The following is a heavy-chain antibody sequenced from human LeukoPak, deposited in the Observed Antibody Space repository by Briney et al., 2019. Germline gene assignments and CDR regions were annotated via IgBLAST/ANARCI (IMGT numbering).Heavy chain of an antibody. CDR1: GFTFSSYW. CDR2: IKEDGSDK. V-gene: IGHV3-7*04. Sequence: GGSLRLSCAASGFTFSSYWMSWVRQAPGKGLDWMAHIKEDGSDKNYVDSVKGRFTISRDNAKNSLYLQMNSLRVEDTAVYYCARVHWYFDFWGRGTLVTVSS. CDR3: ARVHWYFDF. J-gene: IGHJ2*01.